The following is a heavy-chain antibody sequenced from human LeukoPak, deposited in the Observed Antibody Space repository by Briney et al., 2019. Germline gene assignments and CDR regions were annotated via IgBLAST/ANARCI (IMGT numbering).Heavy chain of an antibody. J-gene: IGHJ4*02. CDR2: ISYDGSNK. V-gene: IGHV3-30-3*01. Sequence: PGRALRLSCAASGFTFSSYAMHWVRQAPGKGLEWVAVISYDGSNKYYADSVKGRFTISRDNSKNTLYLQMNSLRAEDTAVYYCATDTSGYRGYWGQGTLVTVSS. CDR1: GFTFSSYA. D-gene: IGHD3-10*01. CDR3: ATDTSGYRGY.